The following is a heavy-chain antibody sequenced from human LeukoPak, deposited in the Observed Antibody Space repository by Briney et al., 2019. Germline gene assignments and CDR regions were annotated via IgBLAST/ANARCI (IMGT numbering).Heavy chain of an antibody. V-gene: IGHV4-39*01. J-gene: IGHJ4*02. Sequence: PSETLSLTCTVSGGSISSSSYYWGWIRQPPGKGLEWIGGVYSSGSTYYNPSLKSRVTISVDTSKNQFSLKLTSVTAADTAVYCCARITPGGNSGDYWGQGTLVTVSS. CDR3: ARITPGGNSGDY. CDR2: VYSSGST. CDR1: GGSISSSSYY. D-gene: IGHD4-23*01.